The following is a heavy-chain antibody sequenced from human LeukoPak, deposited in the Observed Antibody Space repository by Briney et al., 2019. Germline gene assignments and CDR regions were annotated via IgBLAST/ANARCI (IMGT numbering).Heavy chain of an antibody. J-gene: IGHJ4*02. Sequence: GGSLRLSCAASGFTFSSYAMHWVRQAPGKGLEWVAVISYDGSNKYYADSVKGRFTISRDNSKNTLYLQMNSLRAEDTAVYYCAKDDMGATFYDYWGQGTLVTVSS. D-gene: IGHD1-26*01. CDR2: ISYDGSNK. V-gene: IGHV3-30*04. CDR3: AKDDMGATFYDY. CDR1: GFTFSSYA.